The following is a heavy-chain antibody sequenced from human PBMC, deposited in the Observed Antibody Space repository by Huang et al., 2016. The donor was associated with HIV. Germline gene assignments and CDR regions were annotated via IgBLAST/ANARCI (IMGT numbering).Heavy chain of an antibody. Sequence: QVQLQESGPGLVKPSQTLSLTCPVSGGSISSGGYYWRWIRQPPGKGLEWIGYIYYSGSTYYNPSLKSRVTISVDTSKNQFSLKLSSVTAADTAVDYCARLGWSGTMRDAFDIWGQGTMVTVSS. V-gene: IGHV4-30-4*08. CDR2: IYYSGST. D-gene: IGHD1-1*01. J-gene: IGHJ3*02. CDR1: GGSISSGGYY. CDR3: ARLGWSGTMRDAFDI.